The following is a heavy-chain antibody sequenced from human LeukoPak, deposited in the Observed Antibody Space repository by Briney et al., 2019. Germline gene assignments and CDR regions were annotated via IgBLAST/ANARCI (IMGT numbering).Heavy chain of an antibody. V-gene: IGHV3-48*02. D-gene: IGHD3-3*01. J-gene: IGHJ3*02. CDR2: ISSSSSTI. CDR3: ARDGVNTIFGVVTHDAFDI. CDR1: GFTFSSYS. Sequence: GGSLRLSCAASGFTFSSYSMNWVRQAPGKGLEWVSYISSSSSTIYYADSVKGRFTISRDSAKNSLYLQMNSLRDEDTAVYYCARDGVNTIFGVVTHDAFDIWGQGTMVTVSS.